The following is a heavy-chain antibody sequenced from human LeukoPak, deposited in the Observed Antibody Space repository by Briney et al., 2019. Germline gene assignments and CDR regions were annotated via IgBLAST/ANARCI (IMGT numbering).Heavy chain of an antibody. V-gene: IGHV1-8*01. CDR3: ARGRPTNLDGIY. J-gene: IGHJ4*02. Sequence: GASVRVSCKASGYTFTSHHINWVRQAAGQGLEWKGWMNPNSGNTAYAQKFQGRVTMTWDTSINTAYTELGSLRSEDTPVYYCARGRPTNLDGIYWGEGTLVTVSS. D-gene: IGHD1-1*01. CDR2: MNPNSGNT. CDR1: GYTFTSHH.